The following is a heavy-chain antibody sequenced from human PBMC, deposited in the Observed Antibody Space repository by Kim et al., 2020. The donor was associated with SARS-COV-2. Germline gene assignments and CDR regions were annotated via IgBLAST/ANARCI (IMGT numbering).Heavy chain of an antibody. CDR2: ISSSSSYI. CDR1: GFTFSSYS. D-gene: IGHD2-2*01. Sequence: GGSLRLSCAASGFTFSSYSMNWVRQAPGKGLEWVSSISSSSSYIYYADSVKGRFTISRDNAKNSLYLQMNSLRAEDTAVYYCARRSGDIVVVPAARYYYYYMDVWGKGTTVTVSS. V-gene: IGHV3-21*01. J-gene: IGHJ6*03. CDR3: ARRSGDIVVVPAARYYYYYMDV.